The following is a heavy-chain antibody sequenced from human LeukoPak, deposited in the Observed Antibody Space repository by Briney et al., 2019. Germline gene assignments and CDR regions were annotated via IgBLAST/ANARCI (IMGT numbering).Heavy chain of an antibody. V-gene: IGHV1-3*03. Sequence: ASVKVSCKASGYTFTSYAMHWVRQAPGQRLEWMGWINTGNGNTKYSQEFQGRVTITRDTSASTAYMELSSLRSDDMAVYYCARVVRYSSSWYYFDYWGQGTLVTVSS. D-gene: IGHD6-13*01. CDR1: GYTFTSYA. CDR2: INTGNGNT. J-gene: IGHJ4*02. CDR3: ARVVRYSSSWYYFDY.